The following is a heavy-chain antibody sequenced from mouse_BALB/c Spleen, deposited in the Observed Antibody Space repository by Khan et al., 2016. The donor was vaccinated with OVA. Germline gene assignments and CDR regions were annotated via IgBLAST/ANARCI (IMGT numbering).Heavy chain of an antibody. CDR3: ARDGSRYNYAMDY. J-gene: IGHJ4*01. V-gene: IGHV3-2*02. CDR2: INYSGST. CDR1: GYSITSDYA. Sequence: EVQLQESGPGLVKPSQSLSLTCTFTGYSITSDYAWNWIRQFPGNKLEWMGSINYSGSTNSNPSLKSRISITRDTSKNQFFLQLNSVTTEDTATYYCARDGSRYNYAMDYWGQGTAVTVSS. D-gene: IGHD2-3*01.